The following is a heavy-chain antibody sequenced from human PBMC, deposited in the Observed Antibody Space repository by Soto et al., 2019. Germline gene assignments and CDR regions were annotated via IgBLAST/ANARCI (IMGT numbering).Heavy chain of an antibody. D-gene: IGHD3-3*01. CDR3: ARAARLRFLEWLSGPFDY. V-gene: IGHV1-18*01. CDR1: GYTFTSYG. Sequence: ASVKVSCKASGYTFTSYGISWVRQAPGQGLEWMGWISAGNGNTKYAQKFQGRVTITRDTSASTAYMELSSLRSEDTAVYYCARAARLRFLEWLSGPFDYWGQGTLVTVSS. CDR2: ISAGNGNT. J-gene: IGHJ4*02.